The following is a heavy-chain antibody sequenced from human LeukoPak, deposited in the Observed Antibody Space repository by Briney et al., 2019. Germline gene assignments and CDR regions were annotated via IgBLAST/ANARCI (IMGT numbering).Heavy chain of an antibody. CDR3: ARLRGSWYPSPWYFDL. CDR2: IYPGDSDT. D-gene: IGHD6-13*01. J-gene: IGHJ2*01. V-gene: IGHV5-51*01. Sequence: HGESLKISCKGSGYTFTRDWIGWVRQMPGKGLEWMGVIYPGDSDTRYSPSFQGQVTISVDRSINTAYLQWSSLKASDTAMYYCARLRGSWYPSPWYFDLWGRGTLVTVSS. CDR1: GYTFTRDW.